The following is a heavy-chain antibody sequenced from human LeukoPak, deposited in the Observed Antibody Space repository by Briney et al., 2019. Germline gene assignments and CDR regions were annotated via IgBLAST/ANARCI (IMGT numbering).Heavy chain of an antibody. CDR3: ARRYCSGGSCYTDAY. CDR1: GFPFKSYW. D-gene: IGHD2-15*01. CDR2: IKHDGSEK. Sequence: GGSLRLFCVSSGFPFKSYWLTCVSQAPGKGLEWVTNIKHDGSEKNYAEYVQGRFTISRDNSTSSLYLQLSSLRAEDTAVYYCARRYCSGGSCYTDAYWGQGTLVTVSS. J-gene: IGHJ4*02. V-gene: IGHV3-7*01.